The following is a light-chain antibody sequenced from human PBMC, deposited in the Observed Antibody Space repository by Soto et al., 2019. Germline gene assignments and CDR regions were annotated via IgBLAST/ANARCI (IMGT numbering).Light chain of an antibody. CDR1: QDINNY. Sequence: DIQMTQSPSSLSASVGERVTITCQASQDINNYLNWYQQKPGKAPKLLIYDASNLETGVPSRFSGSGSGTDFTFTIRSLQPEDIATYYCQQYDNLPYTFGQGTKLEIK. V-gene: IGKV1-33*01. CDR3: QQYDNLPYT. CDR2: DAS. J-gene: IGKJ2*01.